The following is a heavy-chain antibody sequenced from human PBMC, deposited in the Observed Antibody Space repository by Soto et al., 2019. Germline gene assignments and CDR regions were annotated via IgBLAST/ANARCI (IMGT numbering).Heavy chain of an antibody. D-gene: IGHD3-10*01. CDR3: AKGRCGSGSIPPRVDF. Sequence: EVQLLESGGGLVQPGGSLRLSCAASGFTFNNYAMTWVRQAPGKGLEWVSAISGGGDTTYYADSVKGRFTVSRDGSKNTLYLQMSSLRAEDTALYYWAKGRCGSGSIPPRVDFWGQGPLVTVSS. J-gene: IGHJ4*02. CDR1: GFTFNNYA. CDR2: ISGGGDTT. V-gene: IGHV3-23*01.